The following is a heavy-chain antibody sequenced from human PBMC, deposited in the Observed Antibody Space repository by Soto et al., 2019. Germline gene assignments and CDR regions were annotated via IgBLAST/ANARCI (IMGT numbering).Heavy chain of an antibody. CDR2: ISSSSSYI. Sequence: PVGSLRLSCAASGFTFSRYSMNWVRQAPGKGLEWVSSISSSSSYIYYADSVKGRFTISRDNAKNSLYLQMNSLRAEDTAVYYCARGYDFWSGYYKSTQNWFDPWGQGTLVTVSS. D-gene: IGHD3-3*01. CDR3: ARGYDFWSGYYKSTQNWFDP. J-gene: IGHJ5*02. V-gene: IGHV3-21*01. CDR1: GFTFSRYS.